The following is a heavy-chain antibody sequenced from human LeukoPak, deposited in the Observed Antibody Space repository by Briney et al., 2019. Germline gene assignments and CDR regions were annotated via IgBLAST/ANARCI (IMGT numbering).Heavy chain of an antibody. Sequence: ASVKVSCKASGYTFTGYFMHWVRQAPGQGLDWMGWINPNTGGTKYAQKFQGRVTMTRDTSIGTAYMELSSVTSDDTAVYFCARVHATGYFSLDLGYWGQGTLVTVSS. V-gene: IGHV1-2*02. CDR2: INPNTGGT. CDR1: GYTFTGYF. D-gene: IGHD3-9*01. J-gene: IGHJ4*02. CDR3: ARVHATGYFSLDLGY.